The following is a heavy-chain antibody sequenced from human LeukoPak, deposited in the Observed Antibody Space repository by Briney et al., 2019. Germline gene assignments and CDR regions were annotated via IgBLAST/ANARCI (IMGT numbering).Heavy chain of an antibody. Sequence: SETLSLTCIVSGGSISTYYWNWLRQPPGKGLEWIGYIDYSGTANINPSLKSRGTLSIDASRNQFSLKLSSVTAADTAMYYCARAGGSYSFDYWGQGSRVTVSS. CDR1: GGSISTYY. CDR3: ARAGGSYSFDY. J-gene: IGHJ4*02. CDR2: IDYSGTA. D-gene: IGHD1-26*01. V-gene: IGHV4-59*01.